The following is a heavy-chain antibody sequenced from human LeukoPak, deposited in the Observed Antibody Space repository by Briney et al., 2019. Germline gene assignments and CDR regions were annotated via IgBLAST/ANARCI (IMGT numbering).Heavy chain of an antibody. J-gene: IGHJ4*02. Sequence: GGSLRLSCAASGFTFSSYSMNWVRQAPGKGLEWVSYISSSSSTIYCADSVKGRFTISRDNAKNSLYLQMNSLRAEDTAVYYCANSYYYDSSGYPRPLDYWGQGTLVTVSS. CDR1: GFTFSSYS. CDR2: ISSSSSTI. V-gene: IGHV3-48*01. CDR3: ANSYYYDSSGYPRPLDY. D-gene: IGHD3-22*01.